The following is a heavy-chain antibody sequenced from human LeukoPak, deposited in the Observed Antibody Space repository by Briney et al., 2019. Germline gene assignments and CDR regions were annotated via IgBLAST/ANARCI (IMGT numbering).Heavy chain of an antibody. V-gene: IGHV3-23*01. CDR1: GLIFSNYA. Sequence: GGSLRLSCAGSGLIFSNYAMSWVRQAPGKGLEWVSAIGGSGISTSYTDSVKGRFTISRDNSKNTLYLQMHYLRAEDTAVHYCAKGIEVDHTLPFDYWGQGTLVTVSS. CDR2: IGGSGIST. CDR3: AKGIEVDHTLPFDY. J-gene: IGHJ4*02. D-gene: IGHD1-14*01.